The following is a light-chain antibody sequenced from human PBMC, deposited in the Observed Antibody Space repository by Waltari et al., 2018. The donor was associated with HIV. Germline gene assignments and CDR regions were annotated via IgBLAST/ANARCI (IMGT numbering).Light chain of an antibody. J-gene: IGKJ3*01. CDR3: QQYNTWPLT. CDR2: GAS. V-gene: IGKV3-15*01. Sequence: EIVMTQSPATLSVSRGERATLSCRASQSVTSSLAWYQQKPGQAPRLLIYGASKRATGVPTRFSGCGSGTEFTLTISSLQSEDFAVYSCQQYNTWPLTFGPGTKVDIK. CDR1: QSVTSS.